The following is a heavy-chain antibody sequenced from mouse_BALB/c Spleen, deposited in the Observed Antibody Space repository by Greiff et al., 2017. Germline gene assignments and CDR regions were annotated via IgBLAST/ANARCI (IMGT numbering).Heavy chain of an antibody. CDR2: ISDGGSYT. CDR1: GFTFSDYY. Sequence: EVQRVESGGGLVKPGGSLKLSCAASGFTFSDYYMYWVRQTPEKRLEWVATISDGGSYTYYPDSVKGRFTISRDNAKNNLYLQMSSLKSEDTAMYYCAREAGSSVPYYYAMDYWGQGTSVTVSS. D-gene: IGHD1-1*01. V-gene: IGHV5-4*02. J-gene: IGHJ4*01. CDR3: AREAGSSVPYYYAMDY.